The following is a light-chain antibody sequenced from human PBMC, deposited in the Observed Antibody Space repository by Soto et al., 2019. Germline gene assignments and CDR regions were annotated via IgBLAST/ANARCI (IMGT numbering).Light chain of an antibody. CDR3: HQYNNCTPART. J-gene: IGKJ1*01. V-gene: IGKV3-15*01. Sequence: EIVMTLSPASLSVSPGDRATISCRASQSVSSHLAWYQQKPGQAPRLLIYGASTRATGIPARFSGSGSGTELNLTLRIRKSEDFEISFCHQYNNCTPARTFGQGTKVEIK. CDR2: GAS. CDR1: QSVSSH.